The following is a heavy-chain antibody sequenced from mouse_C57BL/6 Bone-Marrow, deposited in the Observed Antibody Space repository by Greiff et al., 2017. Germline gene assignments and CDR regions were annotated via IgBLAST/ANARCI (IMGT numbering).Heavy chain of an antibody. CDR3: AREIYYYGSSSYYVDY. V-gene: IGHV5-16*01. CDR2: INYDGSST. D-gene: IGHD1-1*01. CDR1: GFTFSDYY. Sequence: EVKLVESEGGLVQPGSSMKLSCTASGFTFSDYYMAWVRQVPEKGLEWVANINYDGSSTYYLDSLKSRFIISRDNAKNILYLQMSSLKSEDTATYYCAREIYYYGSSSYYVDYWGQGPTLTVSS. J-gene: IGHJ2*01.